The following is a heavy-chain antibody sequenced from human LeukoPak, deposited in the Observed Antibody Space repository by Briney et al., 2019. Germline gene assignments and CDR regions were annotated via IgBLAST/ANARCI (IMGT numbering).Heavy chain of an antibody. CDR1: GGSIRSYF. Sequence: PSETLSLTCTVSGGSIRSYFWSWIRQPPGKGLEWIGYVYYSGSTNYNPSLKSRVTISVDTSKKQFPLKLSSVTAADTAVYYCARRPDGTSHFDYWGQGTLVTVSS. CDR2: VYYSGST. D-gene: IGHD6-6*01. J-gene: IGHJ4*02. V-gene: IGHV4-59*08. CDR3: ARRPDGTSHFDY.